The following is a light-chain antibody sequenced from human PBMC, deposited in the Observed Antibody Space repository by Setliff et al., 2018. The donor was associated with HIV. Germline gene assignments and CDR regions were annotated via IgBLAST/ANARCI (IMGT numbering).Light chain of an antibody. V-gene: IGLV2-11*01. CDR2: DVS. CDR1: SSDVGGYNY. J-gene: IGLJ1*01. Sequence: QSALTQPRSVSGSPGQSVTISCTGTSSDVGGYNYVSWYQQHPGKAPKLMIYDVSKRPSGVPDRFSGSKPGNTASLTISGLQAEDEADYYCCSYAGNYTYVFGTGTKVTVL. CDR3: CSYAGNYTYV.